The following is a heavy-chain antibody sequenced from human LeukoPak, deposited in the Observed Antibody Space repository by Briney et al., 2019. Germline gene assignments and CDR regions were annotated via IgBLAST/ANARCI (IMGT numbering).Heavy chain of an antibody. Sequence: PSGTLSLTCAVSGGSISSSNWWSWVRQPPGKGLEWIGEVYHSGSTNYNPSLKSRVTISVDKSKNQFSLKLSSVTAADAAVYYCARGSTYYYGSGSSNWFDPWGKGTLVTVSS. CDR3: ARGSTYYYGSGSSNWFDP. V-gene: IGHV4-4*02. D-gene: IGHD3-10*01. J-gene: IGHJ5*02. CDR2: VYHSGST. CDR1: GGSISSSNW.